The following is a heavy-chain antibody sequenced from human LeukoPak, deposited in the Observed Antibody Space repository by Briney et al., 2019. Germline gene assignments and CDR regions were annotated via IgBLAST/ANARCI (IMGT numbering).Heavy chain of an antibody. CDR2: IIPILGIA. J-gene: IGHJ4*02. Sequence: ASVKVSCKASGGTFSSYTISWVRQAPGQGLEWMGRIIPILGIANYAQKFQGRVTITPDTSTSTAYMELSSLRSEDPAVYNCACFGSEGGWGQGTLVIVSA. CDR1: GGTFSSYT. CDR3: ACFGSEGG. D-gene: IGHD3-3*01. V-gene: IGHV1-69*02.